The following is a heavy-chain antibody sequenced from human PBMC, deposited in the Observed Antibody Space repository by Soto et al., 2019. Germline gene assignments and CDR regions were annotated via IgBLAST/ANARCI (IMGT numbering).Heavy chain of an antibody. D-gene: IGHD6-19*01. CDR3: ASAVAGSRYFDL. CDR2: IIPIFGTA. J-gene: IGHJ2*01. V-gene: IGHV1-69*12. CDR1: GGTFSSYA. Sequence: QVQLVQSGAEVKKPGSSVKVSCKASGGTFSSYAISWVRQAPGQGLEWVGGIIPIFGTANYAQTFQGRVTITADESTSTAYMELSSLRSEDTAVYYCASAVAGSRYFDLWGRGTLVTVSS.